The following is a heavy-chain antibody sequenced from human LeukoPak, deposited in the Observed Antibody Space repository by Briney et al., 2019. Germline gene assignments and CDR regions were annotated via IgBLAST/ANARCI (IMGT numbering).Heavy chain of an antibody. D-gene: IGHD4-23*01. J-gene: IGHJ4*02. V-gene: IGHV4-59*08. CDR1: GDSIDSYY. CDR3: ASFSDYGGNFFDY. Sequence: SETLSLTCTVSGDSIDSYYWSWIRQPPGKGLEWIGYIYYSGSTNYNPSLKSRVTISLDTSENQFSLKLSSVTAADTAVYYCASFSDYGGNFFDYWGQGTLVTVSS. CDR2: IYYSGST.